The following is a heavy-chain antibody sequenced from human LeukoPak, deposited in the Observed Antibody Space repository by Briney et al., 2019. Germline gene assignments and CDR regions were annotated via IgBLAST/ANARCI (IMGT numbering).Heavy chain of an antibody. CDR1: GFTFSSYS. Sequence: GGSLRLSCAASGFTFSSYSMSWVRQAPGKGLEWVSSISSSGTYKYYADSVKGRFTISRANAKNLLFLQMNGLRAEDTALYYCARGRSITLLRGVAMSDGFDLWGQGAMVAVSS. V-gene: IGHV3-21*06. J-gene: IGHJ3*01. CDR3: ARGRSITLLRGVAMSDGFDL. D-gene: IGHD3-10*01. CDR2: ISSSGTYK.